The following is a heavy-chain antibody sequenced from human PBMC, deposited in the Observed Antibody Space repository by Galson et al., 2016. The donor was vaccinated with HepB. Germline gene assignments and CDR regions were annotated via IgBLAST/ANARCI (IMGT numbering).Heavy chain of an antibody. D-gene: IGHD3-22*01. V-gene: IGHV1-18*01. CDR2: MNSYNGYT. J-gene: IGHJ4*02. Sequence: SVKVSCKASGYTFTNYGLTWVRQAPGQGLEWMGWMNSYNGYTNYAHRLQGRVTMTTDTSTSTAYMELRSPRSDDTAVYYCARASSLNFDDSGGYYCWGQGTLVTVSS. CDR1: GYTFTNYG. CDR3: ARASSLNFDDSGGYYC.